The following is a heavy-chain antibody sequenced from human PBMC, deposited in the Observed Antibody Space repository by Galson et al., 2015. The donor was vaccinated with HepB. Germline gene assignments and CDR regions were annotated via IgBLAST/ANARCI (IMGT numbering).Heavy chain of an antibody. Sequence: SVKVSCKASGYTFTSYDINWVRQATGQGLEWMGWMNPNSGNTGYAQKFQGRVTMTRNTSISTAYMELSSLRSEDTAVYYCARELSSWIQRYYYYYYYMDVWGKGTTVTVSS. CDR3: ARELSSWIQRYYYYYYYMDV. J-gene: IGHJ6*03. D-gene: IGHD5-18*01. CDR1: GYTFTSYD. V-gene: IGHV1-8*01. CDR2: MNPNSGNT.